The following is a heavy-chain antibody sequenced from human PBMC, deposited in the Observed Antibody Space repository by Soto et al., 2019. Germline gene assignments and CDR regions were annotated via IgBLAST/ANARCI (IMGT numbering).Heavy chain of an antibody. D-gene: IGHD1-26*01. CDR2: IDHSGNT. J-gene: IGHJ4*02. Sequence: QVQLQQWGAGLLKPSETLSLTCAVNADSFSAYYWIWIRQPPGKGLEWIGEIDHSGNTNYSPSLKRRVTMSADRSQNQFSLQVTYVTAADTAVYYCVGGRGRLVGFDYWGQGTLVTVSS. V-gene: IGHV4-34*01. CDR1: ADSFSAYY. CDR3: VGGRGRLVGFDY.